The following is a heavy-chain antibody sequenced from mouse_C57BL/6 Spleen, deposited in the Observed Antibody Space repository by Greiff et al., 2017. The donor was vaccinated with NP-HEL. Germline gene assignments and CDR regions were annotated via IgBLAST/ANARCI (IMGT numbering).Heavy chain of an antibody. CDR1: GYTFTSYW. CDR3: ARDEIPFYGSSYGYFDV. CDR2: IDPSDSET. V-gene: IGHV1-52*01. Sequence: QVQLQQPGAELVRPGSSVKLSCKASGYTFTSYWMHWVKQRPIQGLEWIGNIDPSDSETHYNQKFKDKATLTVDKSSSTAYMQLSSLTSEDSAVYYCARDEIPFYGSSYGYFDVWGTGTTVTVSS. D-gene: IGHD1-1*01. J-gene: IGHJ1*03.